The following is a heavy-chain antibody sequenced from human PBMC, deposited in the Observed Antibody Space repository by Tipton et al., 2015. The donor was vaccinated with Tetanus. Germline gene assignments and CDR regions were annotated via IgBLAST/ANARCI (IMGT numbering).Heavy chain of an antibody. CDR2: ITPYNGHT. Sequence: QLVQSGAEVKKPGASVKVSCTANGYSFTSYGINWVRQAPGQGLEWVGWITPYNGHTDLAQKVQGRVTMTTDASLRTAYLELRSLRSDDTAVYYCARGNRGSSWYLWGQGTLVTVSS. V-gene: IGHV1-18*01. CDR3: ARGNRGSSWYL. J-gene: IGHJ4*02. D-gene: IGHD6-13*01. CDR1: GYSFTSYG.